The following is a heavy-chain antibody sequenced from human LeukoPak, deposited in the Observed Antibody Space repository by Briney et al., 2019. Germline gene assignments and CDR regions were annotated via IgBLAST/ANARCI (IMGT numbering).Heavy chain of an antibody. V-gene: IGHV3-7*01. CDR3: ARYDFWSGYYYYYYYMDV. CDR2: IKQDGSEK. D-gene: IGHD3-3*01. Sequence: GGSLRLSCAASGFTFSSYWMSWVRQAPGKGLEWVANIKQDGSEKYYVDSVKGRFTISRDNAKNSLYLQMNSLRAEDTAVYYCARYDFWSGYYYYYYYMDVWGKGTMVTVSS. CDR1: GFTFSSYW. J-gene: IGHJ6*03.